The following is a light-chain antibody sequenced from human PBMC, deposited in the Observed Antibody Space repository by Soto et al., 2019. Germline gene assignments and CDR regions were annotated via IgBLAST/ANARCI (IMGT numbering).Light chain of an antibody. Sequence: EIVLTQSPATLSLSPGERGTLSCRASQSVSSSLAWYQQKPGQAPRLLIYDASNRATGIPARFSGSGSGTDCSLNISSLEPEDVAVYYCQHRGNWPRTFGQGTKVEIK. J-gene: IGKJ1*01. CDR1: QSVSSS. V-gene: IGKV3-11*01. CDR2: DAS. CDR3: QHRGNWPRT.